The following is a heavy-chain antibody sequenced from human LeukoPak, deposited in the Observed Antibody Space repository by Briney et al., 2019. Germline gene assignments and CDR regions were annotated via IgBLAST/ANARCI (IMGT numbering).Heavy chain of an antibody. D-gene: IGHD3-3*01. CDR1: GGSISSSSYY. CDR3: ARHLTIFGATTWFDP. V-gene: IGHV4-39*01. Sequence: SETLSLTCTVSGGSISSSSYYWGWIPQPPGKGLEWIGSIYYSGSTYYNPSLTSRVTISVDTSKNQFSLKLSSVTAADTAVYYCARHLTIFGATTWFDPWGQGTLVTVSS. CDR2: IYYSGST. J-gene: IGHJ5*02.